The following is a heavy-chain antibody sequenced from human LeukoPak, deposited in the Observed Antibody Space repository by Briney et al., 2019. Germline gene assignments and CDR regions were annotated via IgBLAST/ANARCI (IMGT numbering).Heavy chain of an antibody. J-gene: IGHJ4*02. CDR2: FSGGGDS. CDR1: GFTFSSNW. CDR3: GKEVERHFDLRY. V-gene: IGHV3-23*01. D-gene: IGHD2-15*01. Sequence: GGSLRLSYAGSGFTFSSNWMHWVRQAPGKGLEWVSAFSGGGDSFYADSVRGRFSISADKSKNILYLQMNSLRVEDTAVYYCGKEVERHFDLRYWGQGTPVTVSS.